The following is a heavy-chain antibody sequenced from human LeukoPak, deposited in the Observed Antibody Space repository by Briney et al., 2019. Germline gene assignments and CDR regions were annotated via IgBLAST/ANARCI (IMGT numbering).Heavy chain of an antibody. J-gene: IGHJ6*02. CDR1: GFTFSSYA. CDR2: ISGSGGST. D-gene: IGHD3-10*01. CDR3: AKGALWFGELSGMDV. V-gene: IGHV3-23*01. Sequence: GGSLRLSYAASGFTFSSYAMSWVRQAPGKGLEWVSAISGSGGSTYYADSVKGRFTISRDNSKNTLYLQMNSLRAEDTAVYYCAKGALWFGELSGMDVWGQGTTVTVSS.